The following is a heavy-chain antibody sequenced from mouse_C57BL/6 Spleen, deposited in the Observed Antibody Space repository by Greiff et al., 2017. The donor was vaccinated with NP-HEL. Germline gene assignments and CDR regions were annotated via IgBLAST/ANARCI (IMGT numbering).Heavy chain of an antibody. CDR3: ARRGGDGYFDV. CDR2: IYPRSGNT. CDR1: GYTFTSYG. V-gene: IGHV1-81*01. D-gene: IGHD3-3*01. Sequence: QVHVKQSGAELARPGASVKLSCKASGYTFTSYGISWVKQRTGQGLEWIGEIYPRSGNTYYNEKFKGKATLTADKSSSTAYMELRSLTSEDSAVYFCARRGGDGYFDVWGTGTTVTVSS. J-gene: IGHJ1*03.